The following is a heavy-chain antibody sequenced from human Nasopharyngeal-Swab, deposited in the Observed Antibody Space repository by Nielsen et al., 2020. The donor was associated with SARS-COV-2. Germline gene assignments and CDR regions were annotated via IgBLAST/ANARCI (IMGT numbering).Heavy chain of an antibody. CDR3: ARDRYLIPSAAGKDY. CDR1: GYTFTSYY. D-gene: IGHD6-13*01. V-gene: IGHV1-46*01. CDR2: INPSGGST. J-gene: IGHJ4*02. Sequence: ASVKVSCKASGYTFTSYYMHWVRQAPGQGLEWMGIINPSGGSTSYAQKFQGRVTMTRDTSTSTVYMELSSLRSEDTAVYYRARDRYLIPSAAGKDYWGQGTLVTVSS.